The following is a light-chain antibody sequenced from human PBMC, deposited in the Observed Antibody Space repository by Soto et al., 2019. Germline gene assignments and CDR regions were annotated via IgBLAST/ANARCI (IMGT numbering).Light chain of an antibody. CDR3: SSYAASNNSYFV. CDR2: EVT. V-gene: IGLV2-8*01. CDR1: SSDVGGYNY. Sequence: QSVLTQPPSASGSPGQSVTIACTGTSSDVGGYNYVSWYQQYPGRAPKLMIYEVTKRPSGVPDRFSGSKSGNTASLTVSGLQAEDEDDYYCSSYAASNNSYFVFGGGTKLTVL. J-gene: IGLJ3*02.